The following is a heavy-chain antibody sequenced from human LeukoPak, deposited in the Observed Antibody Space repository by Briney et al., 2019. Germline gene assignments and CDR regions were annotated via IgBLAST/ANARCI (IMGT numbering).Heavy chain of an antibody. CDR1: RFTSSSFW. CDR2: INKDGSEK. Sequence: GGSLRLSCAASRFTSSSFWMSWVRQAPGKGLEWVANINKDGSEKFYGDSAKGRFTISKDNAKNSLYLQMNSLRAEDTALYHCARNNGMDVWGQGTTVIVSS. J-gene: IGHJ6*02. CDR3: ARNNGMDV. V-gene: IGHV3-7*03.